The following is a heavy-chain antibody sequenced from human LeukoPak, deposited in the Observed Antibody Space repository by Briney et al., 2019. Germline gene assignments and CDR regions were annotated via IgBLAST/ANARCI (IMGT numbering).Heavy chain of an antibody. V-gene: IGHV3-30*03. J-gene: IGHJ4*02. D-gene: IGHD1-26*01. CDR3: ARVSGSYYLLVTPLDY. CDR1: GFTFSSYG. CDR2: ISYDGSNK. Sequence: GGSLRLSCAASGFTFSSYGMHWVRQAPGKGLEWVAVISYDGSNKYYADSVKGRFTISRDNSKNTLYLQMNSLRAEDTAVYYCARVSGSYYLLVTPLDYWGQGTLVTVSS.